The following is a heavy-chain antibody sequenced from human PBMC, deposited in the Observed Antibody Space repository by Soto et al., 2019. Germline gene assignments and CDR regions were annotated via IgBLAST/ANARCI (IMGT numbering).Heavy chain of an antibody. Sequence: EVQLLESGGGLVQPEGSLRLSCAASGFTFSSYAMRWVRQAPVKGLEWVSAISGSGGSTDYADSVKGRFTIPRDNSKNTLYLQMNCLRAADTVVYYCARRGSGSYYDYGGQGTLVTVSS. J-gene: IGHJ4*02. D-gene: IGHD1-26*01. CDR1: GFTFSSYA. V-gene: IGHV3-23*01. CDR2: ISGSGGST. CDR3: ARRGSGSYYDY.